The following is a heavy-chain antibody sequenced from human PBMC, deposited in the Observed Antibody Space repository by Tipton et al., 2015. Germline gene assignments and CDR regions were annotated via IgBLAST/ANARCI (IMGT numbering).Heavy chain of an antibody. CDR1: GDSIHKYY. D-gene: IGHD3-16*01. CDR3: ARERENSYGSFDH. J-gene: IGHJ4*02. CDR2: INDSGST. V-gene: IGHV4-59*12. Sequence: GLVKPSENLSLTCTVSGDSIHKYYLTWIRQTPGEGLEWIGEINDSGSTNYNPSLKTRVTISGDTSKNQFPLELNSVTAADTAVYYCARERENSYGSFDHWGQGSLVTVSS.